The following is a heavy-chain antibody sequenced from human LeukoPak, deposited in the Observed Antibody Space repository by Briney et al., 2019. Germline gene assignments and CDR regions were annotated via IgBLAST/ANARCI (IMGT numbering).Heavy chain of an antibody. CDR3: ARANGYYYDSSGYYYYDDY. V-gene: IGHV4-39*07. Sequence: SETLSLTCTVSGGSISSSSYYWGWIRQPPGKGLEWIGEINHSGSTNYNPSLKSRVTISVDTSKNQFSLKLSSVTAADTAVYYCARANGYYYDSSGYYYYDDYWGQGTLVTVSS. CDR1: GGSISSSSYY. D-gene: IGHD3-22*01. J-gene: IGHJ4*02. CDR2: INHSGST.